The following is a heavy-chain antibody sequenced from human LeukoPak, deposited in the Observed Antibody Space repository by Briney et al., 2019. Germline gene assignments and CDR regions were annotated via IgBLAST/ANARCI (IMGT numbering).Heavy chain of an antibody. Sequence: GGSLRLSCAASGFTFSSYSMNWVRQAPGKGLEWVSSISSSSSYIYYADSVKGRFTISRDNAKNSLYLQMNSLRAEDTAVYYCARGLNYYDSSGGYYFDYWGQGTLVTVSS. CDR3: ARGLNYYDSSGGYYFDY. J-gene: IGHJ4*02. CDR1: GFTFSSYS. V-gene: IGHV3-21*01. CDR2: ISSSSSYI. D-gene: IGHD3-22*01.